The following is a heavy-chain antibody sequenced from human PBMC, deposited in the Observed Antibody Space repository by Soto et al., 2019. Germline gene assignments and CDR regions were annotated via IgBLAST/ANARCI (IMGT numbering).Heavy chain of an antibody. CDR2: IYYSGST. D-gene: IGHD3-22*01. CDR3: ARGYDSSAYHYFYYGMDV. J-gene: IGHJ6*02. Sequence: QLQLQESGPGLVKPSETLSLTCTVSGGSISSVSYSWGWIRQPPGKGLEWIGSIYYSGSTYYNPSLKSRVTISVDTSKNQFSLKLSSVTAADAAVYYCARGYDSSAYHYFYYGMDVWGQGTTVTVSS. V-gene: IGHV4-39*01. CDR1: GGSISSVSYS.